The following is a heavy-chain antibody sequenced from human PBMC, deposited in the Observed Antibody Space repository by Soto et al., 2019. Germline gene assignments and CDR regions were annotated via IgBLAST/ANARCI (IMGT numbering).Heavy chain of an antibody. CDR2: IYYSGST. CDR3: ARDVGKAMVRGREYYFDY. CDR1: GGSISSYD. Sequence: SETLSLTCTVSGGSISSYDWSWIRQPPGKGLEWIGYIYYSGSTNYNPSLKSRVTISVDTSKNQFSLKLSSVTAADTAVYYCARDVGKAMVRGREYYFDYWGKGTLVSVSS. D-gene: IGHD3-10*01. V-gene: IGHV4-59*01. J-gene: IGHJ4*02.